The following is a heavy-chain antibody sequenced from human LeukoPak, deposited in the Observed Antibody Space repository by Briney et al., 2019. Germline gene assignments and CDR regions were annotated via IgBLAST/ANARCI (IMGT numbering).Heavy chain of an antibody. D-gene: IGHD5-12*01. Sequence: ASVTVSFKASGYTFTGYYMHWVRQAPGQGLEWMGWINPNSGGTNYAQKFQGRVTMTRDTSISTAYMELSRLRSDDTAVYYCARVLRRAIVATILNYWGQGTLVTVSS. V-gene: IGHV1-2*02. CDR2: INPNSGGT. CDR1: GYTFTGYY. CDR3: ARVLRRAIVATILNY. J-gene: IGHJ4*02.